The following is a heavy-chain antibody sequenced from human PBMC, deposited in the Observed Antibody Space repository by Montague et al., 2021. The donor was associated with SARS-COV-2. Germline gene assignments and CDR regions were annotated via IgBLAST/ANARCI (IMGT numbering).Heavy chain of an antibody. V-gene: IGHV4-34*01. CDR1: GGSFSNYY. J-gene: IGHJ6*02. D-gene: IGHD2-2*01. Sequence: SETRSLTCAVSGGSFSNYYWSWIRQPPGKGLEWIGEVNQSGTTIYNPSVKSGVTISEDASKNQFSLKLSSVTAADTAVYYCARFAYRLLFIASYYGMDVWGQGTTVTVSS. CDR3: ARFAYRLLFIASYYGMDV. CDR2: VNQSGTT.